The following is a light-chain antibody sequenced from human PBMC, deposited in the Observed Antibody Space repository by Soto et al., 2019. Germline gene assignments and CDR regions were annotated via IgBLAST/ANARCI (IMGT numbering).Light chain of an antibody. J-gene: IGKJ1*01. V-gene: IGKV3-20*01. Sequence: EIVLTQSPGTLSLSPGERATLSCRASQSVSSSYLAWYQQKPGQAPRLLIYGASSRATGIPDRFSGSGSGTDFTLTISRLEPEDFAVYYWQQDGSSLTWTFGQGTKVE. CDR3: QQDGSSLTWT. CDR1: QSVSSSY. CDR2: GAS.